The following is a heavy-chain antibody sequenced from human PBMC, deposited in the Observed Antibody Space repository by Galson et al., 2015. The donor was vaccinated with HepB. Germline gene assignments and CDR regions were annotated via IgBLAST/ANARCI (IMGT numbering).Heavy chain of an antibody. CDR1: GFTFSSYW. D-gene: IGHD2-2*01. CDR3: ARDLHLEGVVVPATLDY. CDR2: IKQDGSEK. Sequence: SLRLSCAASGFTFSSYWMSWVRQAPGKGLEWVANIKQDGSEKYYVDSVKGRFTISRDNAKNSLYLQMNSLRAEDTAVYYCARDLHLEGVVVPATLDYWGQGTLVTVSS. V-gene: IGHV3-7*03. J-gene: IGHJ4*02.